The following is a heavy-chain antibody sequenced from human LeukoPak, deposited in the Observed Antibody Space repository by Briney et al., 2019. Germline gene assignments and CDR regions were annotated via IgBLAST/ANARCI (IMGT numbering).Heavy chain of an antibody. D-gene: IGHD3-16*01. CDR2: ISAYNGNT. Sequence: ASVKVSCKASGYTFTSYGISWVRQAPGQGLEWMGWISAYNGNTDYAQSLQGRVAMTIDTSTSTVYMELRSLRSDDTAVYYCARDVGRSYDLDYWGQGTLVTVSS. J-gene: IGHJ4*02. CDR3: ARDVGRSYDLDY. CDR1: GYTFTSYG. V-gene: IGHV1-18*01.